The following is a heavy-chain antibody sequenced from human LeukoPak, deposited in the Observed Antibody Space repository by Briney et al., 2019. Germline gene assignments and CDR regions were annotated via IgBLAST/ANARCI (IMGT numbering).Heavy chain of an antibody. D-gene: IGHD3-16*01. CDR1: KFSFNNYA. V-gene: IGHV3-23*01. CDR2: ISGSSGST. CDR3: ARGGGLDV. Sequence: GGSLRLSCAASKFSFNNYAMSWVRQAPGKGLEWVSAISGSSGSTYYADSVKGRFTISRDNAKNSLYLQMSNLRAEDTAVYFCARGGGLDVWGQGATVTVSS. J-gene: IGHJ6*02.